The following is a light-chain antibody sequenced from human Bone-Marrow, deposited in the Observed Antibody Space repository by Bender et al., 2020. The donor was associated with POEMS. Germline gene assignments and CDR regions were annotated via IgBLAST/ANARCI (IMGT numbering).Light chain of an antibody. V-gene: IGLV1-47*02. CDR3: VAWDASLNGWV. CDR1: SSNIGKND. J-gene: IGLJ3*02. Sequence: QSVLSQPPSASGTPGQRVTISCSGSSSNIGKNDVYWYQQLPGTAPRLLIYTNNERPSGVPDRFSGSKSGTSASLAITGLQSDDEAIYFCVAWDASLNGWVFGGGTKLTVL. CDR2: TNN.